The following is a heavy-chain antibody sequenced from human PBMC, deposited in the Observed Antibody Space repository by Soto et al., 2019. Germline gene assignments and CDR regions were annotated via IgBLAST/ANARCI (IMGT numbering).Heavy chain of an antibody. Sequence: EVQLVESGGGLVQPGGSLRLSCAASGFTFSSYSMNWVRQAPGKGLEWVSYISSSSSTIYYADSVKGRFTISRDNAKNSLYLQMNSLRAEDTAVYYCASQSPEWLLFASWGQGTLVTVSS. CDR3: ASQSPEWLLFAS. CDR1: GFTFSSYS. D-gene: IGHD5-12*01. V-gene: IGHV3-48*01. CDR2: ISSSSSTI. J-gene: IGHJ4*02.